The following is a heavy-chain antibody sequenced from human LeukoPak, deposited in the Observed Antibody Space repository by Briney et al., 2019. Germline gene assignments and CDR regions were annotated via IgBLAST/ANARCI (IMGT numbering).Heavy chain of an antibody. D-gene: IGHD6-6*01. CDR3: AKGPTYSSSSLFDY. Sequence: GGSLRLSCAASGLTFHDHAMHWVRQAPGKGLEWVSGIGWNGGTIDYADSVKGRFTISRDNAKNSLYLQMNSLRPEDMALYYCAKGPTYSSSSLFDYWGQGILVAVSS. J-gene: IGHJ4*02. V-gene: IGHV3-9*03. CDR2: IGWNGGTI. CDR1: GLTFHDHA.